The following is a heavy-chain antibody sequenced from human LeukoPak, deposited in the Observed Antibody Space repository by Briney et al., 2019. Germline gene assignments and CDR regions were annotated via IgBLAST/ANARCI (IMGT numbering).Heavy chain of an antibody. Sequence: PGGSLRLSCAASGFTFSDYYMSWIRQAPGKGLVWVSRIKSDGSTRYADSVKGRFTVSRDNAKNTVSLQMNSLRAEDTGVYYCARAPSEIGGYYPEYFRHWGQGTLVIVSS. D-gene: IGHD3-22*01. CDR2: IKSDGST. CDR1: GFTFSDYY. CDR3: ARAPSEIGGYYPEYFRH. J-gene: IGHJ1*01. V-gene: IGHV3-74*01.